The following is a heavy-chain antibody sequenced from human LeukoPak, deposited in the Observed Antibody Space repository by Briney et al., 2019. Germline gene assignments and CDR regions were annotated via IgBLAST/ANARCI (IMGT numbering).Heavy chain of an antibody. J-gene: IGHJ4*02. CDR2: IYYSGST. CDR1: GGSISSSSYY. D-gene: IGHD3-16*01. V-gene: IGHV4-39*01. CDR3: AGGSNFDY. Sequence: SETLSLTCTVSGGSISSSSYYWGWIRQPPGKGLEWIGSIYYSGSTYYNPSLKSRVTISVDTSKNQFSLKLSSVTAADTAVYYCAGGSNFDYWGQGTLVTVSS.